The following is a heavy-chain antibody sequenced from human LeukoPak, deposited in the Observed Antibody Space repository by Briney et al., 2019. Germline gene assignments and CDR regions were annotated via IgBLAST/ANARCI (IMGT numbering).Heavy chain of an antibody. J-gene: IGHJ4*02. D-gene: IGHD3-22*01. CDR1: GFTVSSNS. CDR2: IYSDNT. CDR3: AKDRGAYYYDSSGYQYYFDY. V-gene: IGHV3-53*01. Sequence: GGSLRLSCTVSGFTVSSNSMSWVRQAPGKGLEWVSFIYSDNTHYSDSVKGRFTISRDNSKNTLYLQMNSLRAEDTAVYYCAKDRGAYYYDSSGYQYYFDYWGQGTLVTVSS.